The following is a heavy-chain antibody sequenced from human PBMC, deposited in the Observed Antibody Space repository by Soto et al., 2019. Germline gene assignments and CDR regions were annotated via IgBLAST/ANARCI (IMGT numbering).Heavy chain of an antibody. CDR2: ISYYGTNE. CDR3: EKEDPIGRYSLEY. CDR1: GFTFSGYG. J-gene: IGHJ4*02. V-gene: IGHV3-30*18. D-gene: IGHD1-26*01. Sequence: GGSLRLSGEASGFTFSGYGMHWVRQGPGKWLEWVAVISYYGTNEYYEYSVEGRFNISRDNSKNTLYLQMNSLRIEDTAVYFCEKEDPIGRYSLEYWGQGSQVTVST.